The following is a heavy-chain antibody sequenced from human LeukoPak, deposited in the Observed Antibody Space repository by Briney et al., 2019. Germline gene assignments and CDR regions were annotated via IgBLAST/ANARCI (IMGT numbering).Heavy chain of an antibody. CDR1: GFTFSSYA. Sequence: GGSLRLSCAASGFTFSSYAMSWVRQAPGKGLEWVSVISGSVGSTYYADSVKGRFTISRDNSKNTLYLQMNSLRADDTAVYYCATHCSSTSCYTSSDYWGQGTLVTVSS. CDR2: ISGSVGST. V-gene: IGHV3-23*01. J-gene: IGHJ4*02. D-gene: IGHD2-2*02. CDR3: ATHCSSTSCYTSSDY.